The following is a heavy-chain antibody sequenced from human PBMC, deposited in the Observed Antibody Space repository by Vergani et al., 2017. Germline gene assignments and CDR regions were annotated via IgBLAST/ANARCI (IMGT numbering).Heavy chain of an antibody. D-gene: IGHD5-18*01. CDR1: GFTLSSYS. CDR3: ARTTWIQLWLFDY. V-gene: IGHV3-21*01. CDR2: ISSSSSYI. J-gene: IGHJ4*02. Sequence: EVQLLESGGGLVQPGGSLRLSCAASGFTLSSYSMNWVRQAPGKGLEWVSSISSSSSYIYYADSVKGRFTISRDNAKNSLYLQMNSLRAEDTAVYYCARTTWIQLWLFDYWGQGTLVTVSS.